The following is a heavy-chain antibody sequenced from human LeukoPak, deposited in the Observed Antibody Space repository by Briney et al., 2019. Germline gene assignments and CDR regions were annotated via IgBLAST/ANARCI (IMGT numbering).Heavy chain of an antibody. Sequence: SETLSLTCTVSGGSISSYYWSWIRQHPGKGLEWIGYIYYSGSTYYNPSPKSRVTISVDTSKNQFSLKLSSVTAADTAVYYCARDRRPVSYFDYWGQGTLVTVSS. J-gene: IGHJ4*02. D-gene: IGHD5-24*01. CDR3: ARDRRPVSYFDY. V-gene: IGHV4-59*06. CDR2: IYYSGST. CDR1: GGSISSYY.